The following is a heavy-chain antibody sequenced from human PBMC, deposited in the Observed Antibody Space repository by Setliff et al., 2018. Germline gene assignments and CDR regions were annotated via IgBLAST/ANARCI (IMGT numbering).Heavy chain of an antibody. D-gene: IGHD3-3*01. Sequence: ASVKVSCKASGGTFSSYAISWVRQAPGQGLEWMGGIIPILGIANYAQKFQGRVTITADKSTSTAYMELSSLRYDDTAIYYCARDGSSVIRFLEWSHKDYYYMDVWGKGTTVTVSS. CDR2: IIPILGIA. V-gene: IGHV1-69*10. CDR3: ARDGSSVIRFLEWSHKDYYYMDV. CDR1: GGTFSSYA. J-gene: IGHJ6*03.